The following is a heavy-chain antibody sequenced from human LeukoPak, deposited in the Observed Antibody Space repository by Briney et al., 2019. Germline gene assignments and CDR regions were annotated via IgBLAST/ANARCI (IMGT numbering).Heavy chain of an antibody. J-gene: IGHJ4*02. Sequence: GGSLRLSCAASGFTFSSYGMSWVRQAPGKGLEWVSAISGSGGSTYYADSVKGRFTISRDNAKNSLYLQMNSLRAEDTALYYCAKGAVGGSYYDYWGQGTLVTVSS. CDR1: GFTFSSYG. V-gene: IGHV3-23*01. D-gene: IGHD1-26*01. CDR3: AKGAVGGSYYDY. CDR2: ISGSGGST.